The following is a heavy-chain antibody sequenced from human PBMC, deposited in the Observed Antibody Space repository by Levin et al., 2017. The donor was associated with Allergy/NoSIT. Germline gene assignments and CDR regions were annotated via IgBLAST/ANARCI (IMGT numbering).Heavy chain of an antibody. V-gene: IGHV4-59*01. CDR2: IYYSGST. D-gene: IGHD3-16*01. J-gene: IGHJ4*02. CDR1: GGSISSYY. Sequence: SQTLSLPCTVSGGSISSYYWSWIRQPPGKGLEWIGYIYYSGSTNYNPSLKSRVTISVDTSKNQFSLKLSSVTAADTAVYYCARESGGEGGGYYFDYWGQGTLVTVSS. CDR3: ARESGGEGGGYYFDY.